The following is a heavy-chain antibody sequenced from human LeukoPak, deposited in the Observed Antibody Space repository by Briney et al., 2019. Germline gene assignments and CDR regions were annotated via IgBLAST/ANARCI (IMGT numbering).Heavy chain of an antibody. Sequence: SETLSLTCTVSGGSISNYYWSWIRQPPGKGLEWIGYIYYSGTTNYNPSLKSRVTISVDTSKNQFSLKLSSVTAADTAVYYCARQGGYCSGGSCYSKYYFDYWGQGTLVTVSS. CDR2: IYYSGTT. V-gene: IGHV4-59*08. J-gene: IGHJ4*02. CDR3: ARQGGYCSGGSCYSKYYFDY. D-gene: IGHD2-15*01. CDR1: GGSISNYY.